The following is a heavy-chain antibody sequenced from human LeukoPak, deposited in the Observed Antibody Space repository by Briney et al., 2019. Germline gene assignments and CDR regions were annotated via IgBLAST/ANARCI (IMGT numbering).Heavy chain of an antibody. CDR3: ARRSSYYGLGSYYSR. V-gene: IGHV4-34*01. CDR2: INHSGST. Sequence: SETLSLTCAVYGGSFSGYYWSWIRQPPGKGLEWIGEINHSGSTNYNPSLKSRVTISVDTSKNQFSLKLSSVTAADTAVYYCARRSSYYGLGSYYSRWGQGTLVTVSS. J-gene: IGHJ4*02. D-gene: IGHD3-10*01. CDR1: GGSFSGYY.